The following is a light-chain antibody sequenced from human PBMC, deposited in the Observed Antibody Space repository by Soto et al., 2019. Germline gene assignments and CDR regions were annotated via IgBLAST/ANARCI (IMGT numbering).Light chain of an antibody. CDR1: QSVDSR. Sequence: EVVLTQSPATLSVSPGEGATLSCKASQSVDSRLAWYQQKPGQAPRLLIEGASSRGTDIPARFSGSGSGTEFTLTLTSLQSEDFAVYYCQQYSKWPLAFGGGTRVEIK. J-gene: IGKJ4*01. V-gene: IGKV3-15*01. CDR3: QQYSKWPLA. CDR2: GAS.